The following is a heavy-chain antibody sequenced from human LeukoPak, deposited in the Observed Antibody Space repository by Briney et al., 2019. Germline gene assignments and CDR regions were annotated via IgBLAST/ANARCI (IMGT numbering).Heavy chain of an antibody. Sequence: GGSLRLSCAASGFTFSSYGMHWVRQAPGKGLEWVAFIRYDGSNKYYADSVKGRFTISRDNSKDTLYLQMNSLRAEDTAVYYCATRYYYDSSGYSGAFDIWGQGTMVTVSS. V-gene: IGHV3-30*02. J-gene: IGHJ3*02. CDR3: ATRYYYDSSGYSGAFDI. CDR1: GFTFSSYG. CDR2: IRYDGSNK. D-gene: IGHD3-22*01.